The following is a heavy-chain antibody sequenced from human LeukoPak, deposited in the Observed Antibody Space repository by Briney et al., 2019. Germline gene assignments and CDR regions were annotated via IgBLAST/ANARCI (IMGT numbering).Heavy chain of an antibody. CDR1: GFTFNSYW. J-gene: IGHJ4*02. D-gene: IGHD2-15*01. CDR3: ARSVAVVTATFGY. V-gene: IGHV3-74*01. CDR2: INSDGSST. Sequence: PGGSLRLSCAASGFTFNSYWMHWVRQAPGKGPVWVSRINSDGSSTSYADSVKGRFTISRDNAKNTLYLQMNSLRAEDTAVYYCARSVAVVTATFGYWGQGTLVTVSS.